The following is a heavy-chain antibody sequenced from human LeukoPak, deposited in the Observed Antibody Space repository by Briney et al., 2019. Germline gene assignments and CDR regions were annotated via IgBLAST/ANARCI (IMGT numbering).Heavy chain of an antibody. D-gene: IGHD3-22*01. CDR2: IYYSGRT. J-gene: IGHJ1*01. Sequence: PSETLSLTCSVSGDSVSRSDSYLDWIRQPPGKGLEWIGTIYYSGRTYYSPSLKSRVTMSVDPSNNQFSLNLRSVTAADTAVYYCARRRYYVGSGYLEWGQGTLLSVSS. CDR1: GDSVSRSDSY. V-gene: IGHV4-39*01. CDR3: ARRRYYVGSGYLE.